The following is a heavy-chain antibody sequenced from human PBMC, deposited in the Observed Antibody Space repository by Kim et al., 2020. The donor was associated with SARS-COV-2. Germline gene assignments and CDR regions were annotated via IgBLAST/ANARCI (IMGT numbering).Heavy chain of an antibody. D-gene: IGHD3-10*01. CDR3: ARHLGFYGSGSHYNVGY. Sequence: GESLKISCVGSGYKFVDYWIGWVRQRPGKGLEWMGIIYPSDSETRYSPSFQGQVTFSVDKSNSIAYLHWSSLKASDTATYYCARHLGFYGSGSHYNVGYWGQGTEVTVSS. J-gene: IGHJ4*02. V-gene: IGHV5-51*01. CDR2: IYPSDSET. CDR1: GYKFVDYW.